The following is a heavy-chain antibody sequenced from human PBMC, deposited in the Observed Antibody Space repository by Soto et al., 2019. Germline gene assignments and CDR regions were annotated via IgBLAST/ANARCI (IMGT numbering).Heavy chain of an antibody. J-gene: IGHJ6*02. V-gene: IGHV3-48*03. CDR3: ARETFVVVSATVQYFFGMDV. CDR2: ISHSGSSK. CDR1: GFSFSGDG. D-gene: IGHD2-21*01. Sequence: GGSLRLSCAASGFSFSGDGMNWVRQAPGKGPEWISYISHSGSSKYYADSVRGRFTISRDNAKNSLYLQMNSLRGDDSAVYFCARETFVVVSATVQYFFGMDVWGQGTTVTVSS.